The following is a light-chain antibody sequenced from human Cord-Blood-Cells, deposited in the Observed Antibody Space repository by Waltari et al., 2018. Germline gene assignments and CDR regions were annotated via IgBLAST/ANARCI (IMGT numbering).Light chain of an antibody. V-gene: IGLV3-25*02. J-gene: IGLJ2*01. CDR1: ALPKQY. CDR2: KDS. Sequence: SYELTQPPSVSVSPGQTARITCSGDALPKQYAYWYQQKPGQAPVLVIYKDSGRPSGIPERFSGSSSGTTVTWTISGVQPEDEADYYCQSADSSGTYVVFGGGTKLTVL. CDR3: QSADSSGTYVV.